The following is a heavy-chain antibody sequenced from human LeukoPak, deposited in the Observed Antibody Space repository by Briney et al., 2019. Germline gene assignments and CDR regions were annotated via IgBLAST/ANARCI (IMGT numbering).Heavy chain of an antibody. CDR3: ARDGGTIVRVVINWFAR. D-gene: IGHD3-3*01. Sequence: SEPLSLTCTVSGGSISSYYWSWIRQPAGKGLEWIGRIYTSGSTNYNPSLKSRVTMSVDTSKNQFSLKLSSVTAADAAVYYCARDGGTIVRVVINWFARWGQRTLVTASS. CDR1: GGSISSYY. CDR2: IYTSGST. J-gene: IGHJ5*02. V-gene: IGHV4-4*07.